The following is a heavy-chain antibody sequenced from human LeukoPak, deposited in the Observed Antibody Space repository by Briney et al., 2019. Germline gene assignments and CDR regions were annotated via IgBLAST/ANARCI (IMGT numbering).Heavy chain of an antibody. V-gene: IGHV4-59*08. CDR1: GGSISSYY. D-gene: IGHD3-9*01. Sequence: PSETLSLTYTVSGGSISSYYWSWIRQPPWKGLEWIGYIYYSGSTNYNPSLKSRVTISVDTSKNQFSLQLSSVTAADTAVYYCARQNANYDILTGYYFYGMDVWGQGTTVTVSS. J-gene: IGHJ6*02. CDR3: ARQNANYDILTGYYFYGMDV. CDR2: IYYSGST.